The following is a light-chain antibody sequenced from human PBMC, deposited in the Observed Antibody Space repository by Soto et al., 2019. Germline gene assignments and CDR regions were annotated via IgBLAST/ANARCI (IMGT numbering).Light chain of an antibody. J-gene: IGKJ4*01. CDR1: QSVSSN. V-gene: IGKV3-11*01. CDR3: QQSRNWPLT. Sequence: EIVLTQSPATLSFSPGERATLSCRASQSVSSNLAWYQQKPGQAPRLLIYGASNRATGIPARFSGSGSGTDFTLTIRRLEPEDLAVSYCQQSRNWPLTFGGGTKVEIK. CDR2: GAS.